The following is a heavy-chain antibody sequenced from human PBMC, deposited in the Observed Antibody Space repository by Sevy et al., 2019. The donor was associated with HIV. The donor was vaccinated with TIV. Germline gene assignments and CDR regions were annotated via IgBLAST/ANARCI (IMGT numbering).Heavy chain of an antibody. D-gene: IGHD1-26*01. J-gene: IGHJ6*02. CDR3: ARSGGSYAYGMDV. Sequence: GGSLKLSCAASEFTFSSYWMSWVRQAPGKGLEWVANIKQDGSEKYYVDSVKGRFTISRDNAKNSLYLQMNSLRAEDTAVYYCARSGGSYAYGMDVWGHGTTVTVSS. CDR1: EFTFSSYW. CDR2: IKQDGSEK. V-gene: IGHV3-7*01.